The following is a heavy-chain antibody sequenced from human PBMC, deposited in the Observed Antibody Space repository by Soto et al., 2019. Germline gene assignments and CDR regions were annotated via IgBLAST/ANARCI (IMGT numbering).Heavy chain of an antibody. V-gene: IGHV3-30-3*01. Sequence: QVQLVESGGGVVQPGGSLRLSCAASGFIFNNYAMHWVRQAPGKGLEWVAVISYDGSNKYYADSVKGRFTISRDNSKNTQYLQMNRLRAEDTAVYYCASQLLTIGSFDYWGQGTLVTVSS. CDR2: ISYDGSNK. CDR3: ASQLLTIGSFDY. CDR1: GFIFNNYA. J-gene: IGHJ4*02. D-gene: IGHD2-2*01.